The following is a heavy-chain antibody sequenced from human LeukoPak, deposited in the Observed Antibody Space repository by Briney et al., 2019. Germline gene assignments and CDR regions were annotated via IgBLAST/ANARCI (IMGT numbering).Heavy chain of an antibody. D-gene: IGHD2-15*01. CDR2: INPDGTIA. CDR1: GFTVSSYW. J-gene: IGHJ4*02. Sequence: PGGSLRLSCAASGFTVSSYWLHWFRQAPGEGLVWVSQINPDGTIAIYADSVKGRFTISRDNSKNTLYLQINSLKAEDTAVYYCARGCSATRCPADSWGQGSLVTVSS. CDR3: ARGCSATRCPADS. V-gene: IGHV3-74*01.